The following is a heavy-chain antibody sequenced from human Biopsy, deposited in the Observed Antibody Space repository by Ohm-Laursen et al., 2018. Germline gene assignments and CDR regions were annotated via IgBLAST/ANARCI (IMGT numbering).Heavy chain of an antibody. CDR1: GVYISDYY. CDR2: IYYSGST. CDR3: ASRGLVMASDYYFDD. V-gene: IGHV4-59*08. D-gene: IGHD3/OR15-3a*01. J-gene: IGHJ4*02. Sequence: SQTLSLTCSVSGVYISDYYWSWIPQPPGRGLEWVGSIYYSGSTNYNPSLKSRVTISADTSKSQLSLHLPSVTAADTAVYYCASRGLVMASDYYFDDWGQGTLVTVSS.